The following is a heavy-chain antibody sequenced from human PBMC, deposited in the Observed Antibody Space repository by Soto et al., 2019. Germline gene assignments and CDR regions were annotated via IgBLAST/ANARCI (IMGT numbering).Heavy chain of an antibody. J-gene: IGHJ4*02. CDR2: INTDGSVA. D-gene: IGHD2-21*01. V-gene: IGHV3-74*03. CDR1: GFTFRSYW. CDR3: VRDMQLWRLDS. Sequence: PGGSLRLSCAASGFTFRSYWMHWVRQAPGKGLVWVSRINTDGSVAMYVDSVKGRFTISRDNAKNTLYLHMNSLRAEDTAVYYCVRDMQLWRLDSWGRGTLVTVSS.